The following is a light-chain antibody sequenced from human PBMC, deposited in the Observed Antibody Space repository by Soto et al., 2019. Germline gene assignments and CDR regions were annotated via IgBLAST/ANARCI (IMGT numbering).Light chain of an antibody. CDR1: QSVSSY. Sequence: EIVLTQSPATLSLYPGERATLSCRASQSVSSYLAWYQLKPGQAPRLLIYDASNRATGIPARFSGSGSGTDFTLTISSLEPEDFAVYYCQQRSNWPTITFGQGTRLEIK. J-gene: IGKJ5*01. CDR3: QQRSNWPTIT. CDR2: DAS. V-gene: IGKV3-11*01.